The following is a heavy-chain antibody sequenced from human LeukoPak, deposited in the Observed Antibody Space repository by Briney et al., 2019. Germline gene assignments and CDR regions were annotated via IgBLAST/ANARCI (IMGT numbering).Heavy chain of an antibody. J-gene: IGHJ4*02. CDR3: ARDLGATVTTVSFDY. V-gene: IGHV1-46*01. D-gene: IGHD4-11*01. CDR2: INPSGGST. CDR1: GYTFTSYY. Sequence: ASVKVSCKASGYTFTSYYMHWVRQAPGQGLEWMGIINPSGGSTSYAQKFQGRVTMTRDTSTSTVYMELSSLRSEDTAVYYCARDLGATVTTVSFDYWGQGTLVTVSS.